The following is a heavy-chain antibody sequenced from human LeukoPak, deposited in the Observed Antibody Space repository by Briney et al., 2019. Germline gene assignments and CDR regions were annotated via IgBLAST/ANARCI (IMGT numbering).Heavy chain of an antibody. V-gene: IGHV1-18*01. J-gene: IGHJ4*02. D-gene: IGHD2-21*02. CDR3: ARDMGYCGGDCYWDY. CDR2: ISAYNGNT. CDR1: GYTVTSYG. Sequence: ASVKVSCKASGYTVTSYGISWVRQAPGQGLEGMGWISAYNGNTNYAQKLQGRVTMTTDTSTSTAYMELRSLRSDDTAVYYCARDMGYCGGDCYWDYWGQGTLVTVSS.